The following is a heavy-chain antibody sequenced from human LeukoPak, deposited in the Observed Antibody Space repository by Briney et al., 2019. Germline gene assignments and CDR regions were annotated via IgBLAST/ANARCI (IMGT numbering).Heavy chain of an antibody. J-gene: IGHJ5*01. CDR1: TSY. D-gene: IGHD3-22*01. CDR3: ARDRWNFDDSSGSNRDFDS. CDR2: IGSYEGDT. Sequence: GASVKVSRTATSYNSWVRQAPGQGLEWMGWIGSYEGDTYYAQKFQGRVTVTTDTSTSTAYMELRSLTSDDTAVYYCARDRWNFDDSSGSNRDFDSWGQGTLVSVSS. V-gene: IGHV1-18*01.